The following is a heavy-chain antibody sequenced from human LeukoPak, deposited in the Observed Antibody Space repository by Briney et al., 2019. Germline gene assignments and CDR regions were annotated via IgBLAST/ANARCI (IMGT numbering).Heavy chain of an antibody. CDR2: ISYDGSNK. CDR3: APGYNLDY. Sequence: PGRSLRLSCAASGFTFSSYGMHWVRQAPGKGLEWVAVISYDGSNKYYADSVKGRFTISRDNSKNTLYLQMNSLRAEDTAVYYCAPGYNLDYWGQGTLVTVSS. J-gene: IGHJ4*02. CDR1: GFTFSSYG. V-gene: IGHV3-30*03. D-gene: IGHD5-24*01.